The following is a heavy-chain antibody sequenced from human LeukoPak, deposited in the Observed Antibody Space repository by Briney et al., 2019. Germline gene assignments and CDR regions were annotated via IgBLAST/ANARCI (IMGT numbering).Heavy chain of an antibody. D-gene: IGHD6-25*01. CDR3: ARVGPWNSSGFNPYYFDY. J-gene: IGHJ4*02. V-gene: IGHV3-30*04. CDR1: GFTFSSYA. CDR2: ISYDGSKK. Sequence: GRSLRLSCAASGFTFSSYAMHWVRQAPGKGLEWVAVISYDGSKKYYADSVKGRFTISRDNSKNTLYLQMNSLRAEDTAVYYCARVGPWNSSGFNPYYFDYWGQGTLVTVSS.